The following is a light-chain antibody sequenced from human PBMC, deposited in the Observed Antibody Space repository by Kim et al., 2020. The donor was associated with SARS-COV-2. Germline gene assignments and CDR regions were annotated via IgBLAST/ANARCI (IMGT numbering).Light chain of an antibody. V-gene: IGKV2-29*02. CDR1: QSLLHSGGKTY. J-gene: IGKJ5*01. CDR2: EVS. Sequence: ASISCKSSQSLLHSGGKTYLYWYIQKAGQSPHLLFQEVSSRFSGVPDRFSGSGSGTDFTLKISRVEAEDVGVYYCMQGIDLSRITFGQGTRLEIK. CDR3: MQGIDLSRIT.